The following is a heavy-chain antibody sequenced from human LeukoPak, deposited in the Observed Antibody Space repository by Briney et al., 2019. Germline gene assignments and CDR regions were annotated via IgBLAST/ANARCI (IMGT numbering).Heavy chain of an antibody. J-gene: IGHJ5*02. CDR2: IFSSGST. V-gene: IGHV4-39*02. CDR3: ARIIRSTGYYSNPKSGSFDL. CDR1: GGSISGSHHY. Sequence: SETLSLTCAVAGGSISGSHHYWGWIRQPPGKGLQWIGTIFSSGSTYYNSSLRTRLIISIDKSKSHFSLHLSSATAADTAVYYCARIIRSTGYYSNPKSGSFDLWGQGTLVTVSS. D-gene: IGHD3-9*01.